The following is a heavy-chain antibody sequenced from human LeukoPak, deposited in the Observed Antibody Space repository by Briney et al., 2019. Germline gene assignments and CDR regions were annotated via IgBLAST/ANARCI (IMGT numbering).Heavy chain of an antibody. CDR3: ATDSYDGFDI. CDR2: IWYDGSNK. Sequence: GRSLRLSCAASGFTFSSYGMHWVRQAPGKGLEWVAVIWYDGSNKYYADSVKGRFTISRDNSKNTLYLQMSSLRAEDTAVYYCATDSYDGFDIWGQGTMVTASS. CDR1: GFTFSSYG. J-gene: IGHJ3*02. V-gene: IGHV3-33*01.